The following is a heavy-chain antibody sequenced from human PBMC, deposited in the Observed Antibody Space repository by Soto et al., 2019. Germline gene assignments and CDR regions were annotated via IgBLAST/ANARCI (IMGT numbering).Heavy chain of an antibody. CDR3: ARDGREASGMDV. D-gene: IGHD1-26*01. V-gene: IGHV4-59*11. Sequence: QVQLQESGPGLVRPSETLSLTCTVSGGSISSHYWSWVRPAPGQGLECIGHIYYSGSTKYNPSLKRRGIISVDTSKNQFSLKLNSVSSADTAVYYWARDGREASGMDVWRQGTNVTVSS. CDR1: GGSISSHY. J-gene: IGHJ6*02. CDR2: IYYSGST.